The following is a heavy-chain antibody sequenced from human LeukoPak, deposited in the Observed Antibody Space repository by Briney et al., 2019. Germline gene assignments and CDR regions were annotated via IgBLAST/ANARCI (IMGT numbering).Heavy chain of an antibody. CDR3: AQGDSYYDFLLSV. Sequence: GGSLRLSCEAPGFTFRSYATTWGRPAPGEGGGWGSAISGSGAKTYYADSVKGRFTISRDNSRNTLYLQMNSLRVEDTAVYYCAQGDSYYDFLLSVWGQGTMVTVSS. D-gene: IGHD3-3*01. V-gene: IGHV3-23*01. J-gene: IGHJ3*01. CDR2: ISGSGAKT. CDR1: GFTFRSYA.